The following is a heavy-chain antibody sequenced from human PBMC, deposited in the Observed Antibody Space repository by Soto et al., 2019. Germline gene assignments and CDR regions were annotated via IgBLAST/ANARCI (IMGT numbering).Heavy chain of an antibody. V-gene: IGHV4-59*08. CDR2: IYYSGST. D-gene: IGHD2-15*01. CDR1: GGAISSYY. Sequence: SETLSLTCTVSGGAISSYYGSGIRQPPGKGLEWIGYIYYSGSTNYNPSLKSRVTISVDTSKNQFSLKLSSVTAADTAVYYCARRYGGTFDYWGQGTLVTVS. J-gene: IGHJ4*02. CDR3: ARRYGGTFDY.